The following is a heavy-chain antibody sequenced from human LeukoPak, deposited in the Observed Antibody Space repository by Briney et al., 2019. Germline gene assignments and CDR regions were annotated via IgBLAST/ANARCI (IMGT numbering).Heavy chain of an antibody. V-gene: IGHV4-59*08. CDR1: GGSMNSYY. CDR2: IYYSEST. CDR3: ARHVWLQPFDY. J-gene: IGHJ4*02. Sequence: KPSETLSLTCSVSGGSMNSYYWSWIRQSPGKGLEWIGYIYYSESTNYNPSLKSRVTISVDTSKNQFSLKLSSVTAADTAVYYCARHVWLQPFDYWGQGTLVTVSS. D-gene: IGHD3-9*01.